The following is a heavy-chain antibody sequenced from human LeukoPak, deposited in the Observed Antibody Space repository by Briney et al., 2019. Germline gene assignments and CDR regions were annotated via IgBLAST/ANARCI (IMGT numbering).Heavy chain of an antibody. CDR3: ASVVPAAIEAYYYGMDV. Sequence: SVKVSCKASGGTFSSYAISWVRQAPGQGLEWMGGIIPIFGTANYAQKFQGRVTITADESTSTAYMELSSLRSEDMAVYYCASVVPAAIEAYYYGMDVWGQGTTVTVSS. J-gene: IGHJ6*02. CDR1: GGTFSSYA. CDR2: IIPIFGTA. D-gene: IGHD2-2*02. V-gene: IGHV1-69*13.